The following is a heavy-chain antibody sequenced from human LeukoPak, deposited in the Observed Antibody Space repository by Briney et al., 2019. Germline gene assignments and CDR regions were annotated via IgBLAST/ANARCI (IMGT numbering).Heavy chain of an antibody. Sequence: GGSLRLSCAASGFTFSDYYMSWVRQAPGKGLEWVSGISASGGNTYYEDSVKGRLTISRDNSKNTLYLKMHSLRAEDTAVYYCAKEYGDYGPDWFDPWGQGNLVTVSS. J-gene: IGHJ5*02. CDR3: AKEYGDYGPDWFDP. V-gene: IGHV3-23*01. D-gene: IGHD4-17*01. CDR1: GFTFSDYY. CDR2: ISASGGNT.